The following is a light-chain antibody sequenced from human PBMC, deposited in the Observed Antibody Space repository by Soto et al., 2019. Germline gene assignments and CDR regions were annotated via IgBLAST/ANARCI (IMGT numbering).Light chain of an antibody. J-gene: IGKJ4*01. CDR3: QQTYSFPPT. CDR2: AAS. Sequence: DIQMTHSPPSVSASVGDRVTITFRASQAISGWLGWYQQKPGKAPKLLIYAASNLQSGVPSNFSGSGSGADFILTISSLQPEDSATYYCQQTYSFPPTFGGGTKVEIK. CDR1: QAISGW. V-gene: IGKV1-12*01.